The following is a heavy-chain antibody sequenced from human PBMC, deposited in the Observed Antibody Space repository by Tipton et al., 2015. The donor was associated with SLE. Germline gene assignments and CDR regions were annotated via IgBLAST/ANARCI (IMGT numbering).Heavy chain of an antibody. CDR2: ISAYNGNT. D-gene: IGHD7-27*01. CDR3: ARDLPGDETTGASDY. CDR1: GYTFTSYG. Sequence: QLVQSGAEVKKPGASVKVSCKASGYTFTSYGISWVRQAPGQGLEWMGWISAYNGNTNYAQKLQGRVTMTRDTSTSTVYMDLSSLRSEDTAVYFCARDLPGDETTGASDYWGQGTLVTVSS. V-gene: IGHV1-18*01. J-gene: IGHJ4*02.